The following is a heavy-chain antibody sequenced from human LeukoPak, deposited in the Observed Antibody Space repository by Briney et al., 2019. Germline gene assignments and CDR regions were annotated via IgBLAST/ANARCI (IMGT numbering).Heavy chain of an antibody. V-gene: IGHV3-43*01. CDR1: GRTFEDYT. Sequence: GGSLRLSCAASGRTFEDYTMHWVRQAPGKGLEWISLISWDGADTYYADSVKGRFTISRDNTKKSLYLQMNSLRTEDIALYYCVAGRWGSLDEFDYWGQGTLVIVSS. J-gene: IGHJ4*02. CDR2: ISWDGADT. CDR3: VAGRWGSLDEFDY. D-gene: IGHD3-16*01.